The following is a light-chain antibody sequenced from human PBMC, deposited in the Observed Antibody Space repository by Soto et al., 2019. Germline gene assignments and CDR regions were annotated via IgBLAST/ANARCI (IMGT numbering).Light chain of an antibody. V-gene: IGLV2-8*01. CDR1: SRDVGASDY. CDR2: EVN. Sequence: QSALTQPPSASGSPGQSVAISCTGTSRDVGASDYVSWYQQHSGKAPKLLLYEVNKRPSGVPDRFSGSKSGNTASLTVSALQADDEADYYCLSHSGSSIVLGTGTKLTVL. CDR3: LSHSGSSIV. J-gene: IGLJ1*01.